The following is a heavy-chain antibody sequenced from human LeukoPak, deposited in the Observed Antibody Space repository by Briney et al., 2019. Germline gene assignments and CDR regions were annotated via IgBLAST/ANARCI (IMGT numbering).Heavy chain of an antibody. CDR2: INPNSGGT. CDR1: GYTFTAYY. J-gene: IGHJ6*03. Sequence: ASVKVSCKASGYTFTAYYMHWVRQAPGQRLECMGWINPNSGGTNYAQKFQGRVTMTRDTSISTAYMELSRLRSDDTAVYYCAREYEGGYYMDVWGKGTTVTVSS. D-gene: IGHD2-8*01. V-gene: IGHV1-2*02. CDR3: AREYEGGYYMDV.